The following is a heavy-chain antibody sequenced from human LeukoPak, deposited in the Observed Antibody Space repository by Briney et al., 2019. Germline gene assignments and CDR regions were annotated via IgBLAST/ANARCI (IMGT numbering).Heavy chain of an antibody. CDR3: ARGARRGDDYGGFFDY. Sequence: PGGSLRLSCAASGFTFSSYEMNWVRQAPGKGLEWVSYISSSGSTIYYADSVKGRFTISRDNSKNTLYLHMNSLRAEDTAVYYCARGARRGDDYGGFFDYWGQGTLVTVSS. CDR1: GFTFSSYE. J-gene: IGHJ4*02. CDR2: ISSSGSTI. V-gene: IGHV3-48*03. D-gene: IGHD4-23*01.